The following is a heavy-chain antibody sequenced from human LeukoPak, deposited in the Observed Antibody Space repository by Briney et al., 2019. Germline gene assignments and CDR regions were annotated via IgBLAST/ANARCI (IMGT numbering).Heavy chain of an antibody. V-gene: IGHV3-7*01. Sequence: GGSLRLSCAASGFTFSTYGMNWVRQAPGKGLEWVANIKQDGSEKYYVDSVKGRFTISRDNAKNSLYLQMNSLRAEDTAVYYCARPRPGYYMDVWGKGTTVTVSS. CDR1: GFTFSTYG. J-gene: IGHJ6*03. D-gene: IGHD1-1*01. CDR3: ARPRPGYYMDV. CDR2: IKQDGSEK.